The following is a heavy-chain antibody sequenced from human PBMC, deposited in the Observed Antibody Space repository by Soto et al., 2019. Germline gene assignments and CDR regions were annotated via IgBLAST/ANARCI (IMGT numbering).Heavy chain of an antibody. CDR3: ARMDYNGSGSYHTPYYYYGLDV. D-gene: IGHD3-10*01. V-gene: IGHV4-59*01. Sequence: NPSETLSLTCTVSGGSISRYYWSWIRQPPGKGLEWIGYIYYSGSTNYNPSLKSRVTISVDTSKNRFSLKLSSVTAADTAMYYCARMDYNGSGSYHTPYYYYGLDVWGQGTTVTVSS. CDR2: IYYSGST. J-gene: IGHJ6*02. CDR1: GGSISRYY.